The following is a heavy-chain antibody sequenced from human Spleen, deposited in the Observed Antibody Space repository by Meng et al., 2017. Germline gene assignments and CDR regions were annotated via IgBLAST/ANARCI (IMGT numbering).Heavy chain of an antibody. CDR1: GGSFSDYY. D-gene: IGHD4-11*01. CDR3: ARGPTTMAHDFDY. CDR2: INHSGST. V-gene: IGHV4-34*01. Sequence: QVQLQQGGAVRLKPSETLSLTCVVSGGSFSDYYWSWIRQPPGKGLEWIGEINHSGSTNYNPSLESRATISVDTSQNNLSLKLSSVTAADSAVYYCARGPTTMAHDFDYWGQGTLVTVSS. J-gene: IGHJ4*02.